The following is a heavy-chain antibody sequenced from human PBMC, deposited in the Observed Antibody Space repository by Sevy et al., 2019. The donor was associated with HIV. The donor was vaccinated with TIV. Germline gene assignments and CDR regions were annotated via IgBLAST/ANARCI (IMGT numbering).Heavy chain of an antibody. V-gene: IGHV3-33*01. CDR2: IWYDGSNK. CDR1: GFTFSSYG. D-gene: IGHD1-26*01. CDR3: ARDFKPLVGATGDAFDI. J-gene: IGHJ3*02. Sequence: GGSLRLSCAASGFTFSSYGMHWVRQAPGKGLEWVAVIWYDGSNKYYADSVKGRFTISRDNSKNTLYLQMNSLRAEDTAVYYCARDFKPLVGATGDAFDIWGQGTMVTVSS.